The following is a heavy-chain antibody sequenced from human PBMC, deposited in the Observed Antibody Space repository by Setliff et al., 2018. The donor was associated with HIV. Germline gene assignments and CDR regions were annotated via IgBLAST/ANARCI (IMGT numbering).Heavy chain of an antibody. D-gene: IGHD6-19*01. CDR1: GGSISSGSFY. Sequence: TSETLSLTCTVSGGSISSGSFYWGWIRQPPGKGLEWMWTIYHSGTTYYNPSLKGRVTISVDMSKNQFSLKLSSVTAADTAVYYCARHSSGWFHPDYWGQGTPVTVSS. CDR2: IYHSGTT. J-gene: IGHJ4*02. CDR3: ARHSSGWFHPDY. V-gene: IGHV4-39*01.